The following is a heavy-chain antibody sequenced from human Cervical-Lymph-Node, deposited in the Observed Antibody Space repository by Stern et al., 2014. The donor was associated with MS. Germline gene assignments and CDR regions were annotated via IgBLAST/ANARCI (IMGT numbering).Heavy chain of an antibody. Sequence: EVQLVESGGDLVKPGRSLRLSCAAFGFTFDDYAMHWVRQAPGKGLEWVAGISWNSGTIGYTDSVKGRLTTSRDKASSSLYLQMNSLRPENTALYYCARDITGSSSYLAFWGQGTLVTVSS. D-gene: IGHD6-6*01. CDR3: ARDITGSSSYLAF. J-gene: IGHJ4*02. CDR1: GFTFDDYA. V-gene: IGHV3-9*01. CDR2: ISWNSGTI.